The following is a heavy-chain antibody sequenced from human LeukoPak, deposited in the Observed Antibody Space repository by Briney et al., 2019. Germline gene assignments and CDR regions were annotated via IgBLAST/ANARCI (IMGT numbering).Heavy chain of an antibody. D-gene: IGHD6-13*01. CDR1: GFTFSSYW. J-gene: IGHJ4*02. CDR3: ARADSSWANDY. V-gene: IGHV3-74*01. Sequence: GGSLRLSCAASGFTFSSYWMHWVRQGPGKGLVWVSRINTDGRSTSYPDSVKGRFTISRDNAKNTLFLQMNSLRVEDTAVYYCARADSSWANDYWGQGTLVTVSS. CDR2: INTDGRST.